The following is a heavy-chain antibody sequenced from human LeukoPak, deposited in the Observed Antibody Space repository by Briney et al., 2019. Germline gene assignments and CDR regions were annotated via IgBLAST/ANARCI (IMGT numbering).Heavy chain of an antibody. CDR2: ISYDGSNK. J-gene: IGHJ4*02. V-gene: IGHV3-30*03. CDR3: ARVRDDYTYFDC. CDR1: GFTFSTGFTFSSYA. Sequence: PGRSLRLSCEASGFTFSTGFTFSSYAMHWVRQAPGKGLEWVALISYDGSNKYYADSVKGRFTISRDNSKNTLYLQMNSLRAEDTAVYYCARVRDDYTYFDCWGQGTLVTVSS. D-gene: IGHD4-11*01.